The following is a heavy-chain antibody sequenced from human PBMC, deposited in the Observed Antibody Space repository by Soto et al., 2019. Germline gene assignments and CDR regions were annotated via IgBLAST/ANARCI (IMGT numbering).Heavy chain of an antibody. J-gene: IGHJ4*02. CDR1: RGSVSSINKS. V-gene: IGHV6-1*01. Sequence: PAQALSLTLFISRGSVSSINKSLNWSRQSPARGLDWLGRTYFWGTWSSDYAPSVKGRINITADPSKNQVSLQLHSVTAADTDVYFCARGARPGWLAFYFDHWGPGTPVTVSS. CDR3: ARGARPGWLAFYFDH. D-gene: IGHD6-19*01. CDR2: TYFWGTWSS.